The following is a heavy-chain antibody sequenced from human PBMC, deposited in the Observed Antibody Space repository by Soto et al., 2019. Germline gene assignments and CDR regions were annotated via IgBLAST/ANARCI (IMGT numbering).Heavy chain of an antibody. CDR3: ARDNGYSSSSQSGYYYGMGV. V-gene: IGHV3-33*01. Sequence: VGSLRRSCAASGFTFSSHGMNWVRQAPGKGLEWVAIIWFDGSTKYYADSVKGRFTISRDNSKNTLYLQMNSLRDEDTAVYYCARDNGYSSSSQSGYYYGMGVWGQVNTLT. J-gene: IGHJ6*02. CDR2: IWFDGSTK. CDR1: GFTFSSHG. D-gene: IGHD6-6*01.